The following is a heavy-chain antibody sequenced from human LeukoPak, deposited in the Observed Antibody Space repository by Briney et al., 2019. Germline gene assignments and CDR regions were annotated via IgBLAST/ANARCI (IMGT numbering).Heavy chain of an antibody. D-gene: IGHD6-13*01. J-gene: IGHJ6*02. CDR2: TNQSEST. CDR3: ARGVRDSSSWYVFFYYGGMDV. V-gene: IGHV4-34*01. Sequence: PETLSLTCLVYGGFLSGYYWSWIRPPAAKGREWIGETNQSESTNYNPSLKSRVTMSVGTSTTQFSLKLSSVTAAGTAVYYWARGVRDSSSWYVFFYYGGMDVWGQGTTVTVSS. CDR1: GGFLSGYY.